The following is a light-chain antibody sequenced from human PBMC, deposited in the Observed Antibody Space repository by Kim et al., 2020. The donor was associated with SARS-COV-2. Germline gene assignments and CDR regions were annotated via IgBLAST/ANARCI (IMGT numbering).Light chain of an antibody. J-gene: IGKJ4*01. CDR3: QHFMSYPLT. CDR1: QDISNY. CDR2: GAS. Sequence: DIQMTQSPSSLSASVGDRVTITCRASQDISNYLVWFQQKPGEAPKSLIYGASSLQSGVPSKFSGSGSGTDFTLTISNLQPEDSATYYCQHFMSYPLTFGGGTKLEI. V-gene: IGKV1-16*02.